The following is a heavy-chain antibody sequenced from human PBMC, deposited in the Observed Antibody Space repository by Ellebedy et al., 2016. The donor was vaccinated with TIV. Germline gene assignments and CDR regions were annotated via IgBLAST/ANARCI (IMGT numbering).Heavy chain of an antibody. CDR3: VRESGAYAY. CDR1: GFTFSRYW. CDR2: IKQDGGDL. V-gene: IGHV3-7*01. D-gene: IGHD1-26*01. Sequence: PGGSLRLSCAASGFTFSRYWMTWVRQAPGKGLEWVASIKQDGGDLYYVDSVKGRFSISRDNTKNSLYLQMSSLTIDDTAVYFCVRESGAYAYWGQGALVAVSS. J-gene: IGHJ4*02.